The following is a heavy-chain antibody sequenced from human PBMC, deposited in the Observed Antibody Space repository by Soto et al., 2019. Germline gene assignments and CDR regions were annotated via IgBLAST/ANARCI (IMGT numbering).Heavy chain of an antibody. J-gene: IGHJ6*02. V-gene: IGHV5-51*01. CDR2: IYPGDSDT. Sequence: GEPLKISWKGSGYSFTSYGIAWVRQMPGKGLEWMGIIYPGDSDTRYSPSFQGQVTISADKSISTAYLQWSSLKASDTAMYYCARDYYDSSGYYQGMDVWGQGTTVTVSS. D-gene: IGHD3-22*01. CDR1: GYSFTSYG. CDR3: ARDYYDSSGYYQGMDV.